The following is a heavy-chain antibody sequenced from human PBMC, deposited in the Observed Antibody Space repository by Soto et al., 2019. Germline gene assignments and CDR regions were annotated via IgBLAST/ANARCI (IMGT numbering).Heavy chain of an antibody. CDR3: ARGDPFAV. CDR2: IYSGGDT. J-gene: IGHJ4*02. V-gene: IGHV3-53*02. CDR1: GFTVNNTY. Sequence: EVHLVETGGGLIQPGGSLRLSCAASGFTVNNTYMSWVRQPPGKGLEWVSIIYSGGDTYYADSVKGRFTISRDSSKNTVYIQMNNLRAEETAVYYCARGDPFAVWGQGPLVTVSS.